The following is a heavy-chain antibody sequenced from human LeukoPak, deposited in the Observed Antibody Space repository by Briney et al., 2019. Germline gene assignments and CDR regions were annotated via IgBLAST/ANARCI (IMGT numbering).Heavy chain of an antibody. Sequence: SETLSLTCSVSGGSISSGNSYWTRIRQRPGKGLEWIGYIYYTGSTYYNPSLKSRLTISVDTSKNQFSLKLSSMTAADTAVYYCARAVGYDILTGYSRGWFFDLWGRGTLVTVSS. V-gene: IGHV4-31*03. D-gene: IGHD3-9*01. CDR1: GGSISSGNSY. CDR2: IYYTGST. J-gene: IGHJ2*01. CDR3: ARAVGYDILTGYSRGWFFDL.